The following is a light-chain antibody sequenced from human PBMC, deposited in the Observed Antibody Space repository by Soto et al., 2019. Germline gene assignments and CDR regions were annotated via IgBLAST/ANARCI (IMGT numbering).Light chain of an antibody. J-gene: IGLJ1*01. Sequence: QSVLTQPASVSGTPGHTITISCTGTSSDVGTYDYVSWYQQHPGKAPKLMIYEVGNRPSGVTGRFSGSRSGNTASLTISGLQAEDEADYYCISYTSGSALYIFGSGTKVTVL. CDR1: SSDVGTYDY. CDR3: ISYTSGSALYI. V-gene: IGLV2-14*01. CDR2: EVG.